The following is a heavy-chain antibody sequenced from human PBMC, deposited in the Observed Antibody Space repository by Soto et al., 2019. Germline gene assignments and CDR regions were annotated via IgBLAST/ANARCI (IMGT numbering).Heavy chain of an antibody. Sequence: QVQLQESGPGLVKPSQTLSLTCSVSGDSISRIDYYWTWIRQHPEKGLEWIGNIYFRGNTYYSPSLESRLSISVDTSKNQFSLKLTSVTAADTAVYYCARVGGSYDSGGYLIRGAFDIWGQGTMVTVSS. CDR1: GDSISRIDYY. J-gene: IGHJ3*02. V-gene: IGHV4-31*03. D-gene: IGHD3-22*01. CDR3: ARVGGSYDSGGYLIRGAFDI. CDR2: IYFRGNT.